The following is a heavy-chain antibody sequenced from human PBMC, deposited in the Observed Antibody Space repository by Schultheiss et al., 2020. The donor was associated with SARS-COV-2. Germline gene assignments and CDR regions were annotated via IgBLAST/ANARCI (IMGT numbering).Heavy chain of an antibody. V-gene: IGHV3-23*01. D-gene: IGHD3-3*01. CDR3: ARDSGFLEWLSHMDV. CDR1: GFTFSSYA. CDR2: ISGSGGST. Sequence: GGSLRLSCAASGFTFSSYAMSWVRQAPGKGLEWVSAISGSGGSTYYADSVKGRFTISRDNAKNSLYLQMNSLRAEDTAVYYCARDSGFLEWLSHMDVWGKGTTVTVSS. J-gene: IGHJ6*03.